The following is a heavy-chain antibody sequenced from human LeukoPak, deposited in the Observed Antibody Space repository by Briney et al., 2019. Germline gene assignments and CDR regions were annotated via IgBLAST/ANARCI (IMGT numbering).Heavy chain of an antibody. CDR3: ARGRYYVGSGYWK. Sequence: KPSETLSLTCSVSGDSVSRSDSYWDWIRQPPGKGLEWIGTIYYSGRTYYSPSLKSRVTMSVDPSNNQFSLNLRPVTAAATHLHSCARGRYYVGSGYWKWGQGTLLSVSS. V-gene: IGHV4-39*01. CDR2: IYYSGRT. J-gene: IGHJ1*01. CDR1: GDSVSRSDSY. D-gene: IGHD3-22*01.